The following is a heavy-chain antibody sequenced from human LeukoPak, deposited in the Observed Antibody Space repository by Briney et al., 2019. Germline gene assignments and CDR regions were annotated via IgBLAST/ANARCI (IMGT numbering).Heavy chain of an antibody. Sequence: SETLSLTCSVSGYSISSGYFWGWIRQPPGMGLEWIETISHSGGTHHNPSLKSRLTISMDTSNNQFSLNLRSVTAADTAVYFCARMDGDFEGFDFWGQGTLVSVSS. D-gene: IGHD4-17*01. CDR3: ARMDGDFEGFDF. CDR2: ISHSGGT. CDR1: GYSISSGYF. V-gene: IGHV4-38-2*01. J-gene: IGHJ5*01.